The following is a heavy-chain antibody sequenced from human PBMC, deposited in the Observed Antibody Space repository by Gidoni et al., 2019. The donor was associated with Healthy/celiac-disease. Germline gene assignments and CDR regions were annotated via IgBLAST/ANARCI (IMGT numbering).Heavy chain of an antibody. CDR3: AKDEGYCSSTSCYFTDY. CDR2: ISGSGGST. J-gene: IGHJ4*02. D-gene: IGHD2-2*01. Sequence: EVQLLESGGGLVQPGGSLRLSCAASGFTFSSYAMSWVRQAPGKGLEWVSAISGSGGSTYYADSVKGRFTISRDNFKNTLYLQMNSLRAEDTAVYYCAKDEGYCSSTSCYFTDYWGQGTLVTVSS. V-gene: IGHV3-23*01. CDR1: GFTFSSYA.